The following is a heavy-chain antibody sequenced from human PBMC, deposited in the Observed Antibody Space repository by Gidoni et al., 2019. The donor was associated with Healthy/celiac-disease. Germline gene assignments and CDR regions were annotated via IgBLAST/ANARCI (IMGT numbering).Heavy chain of an antibody. D-gene: IGHD2-2*01. J-gene: IGHJ6*02. CDR1: GYSFTSYW. V-gene: IGHV5-10-1*03. CDR3: ALGEYQLLYGLGDNYYYGMDV. CDR2: IDPSDSYT. Sequence: EVQLVQSGAEVKKPGESLRISCKGSGYSFTSYWISWVRQMPWKGLEWMGRIDPSDSYTNYSPSFQGHVTISADKSISTAYLQWSSLKASDTAMYYCALGEYQLLYGLGDNYYYGMDVWGQGTTVTVSS.